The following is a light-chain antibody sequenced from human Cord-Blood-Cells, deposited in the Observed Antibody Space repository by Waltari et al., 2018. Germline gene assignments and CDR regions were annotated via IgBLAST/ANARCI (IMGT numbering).Light chain of an antibody. Sequence: EIVMPQSPATLSVSPGERATLSCRASQSVSSNVAWYQQKPGQAPRLLIYGASTRATGIPARFSGSGSGTEFTLTISSLQSEDFAVYYCQQYNNWPLLTFGGGTKVEIK. V-gene: IGKV3-15*01. CDR1: QSVSSN. J-gene: IGKJ4*01. CDR2: GAS. CDR3: QQYNNWPLLT.